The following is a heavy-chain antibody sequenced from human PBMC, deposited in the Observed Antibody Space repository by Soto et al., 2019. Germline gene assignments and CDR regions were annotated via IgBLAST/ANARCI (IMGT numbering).Heavy chain of an antibody. CDR2: INWNGGIT. V-gene: IGHV3-9*01. J-gene: IGHJ5*02. CDR3: ARGRGALTVVSNWFDP. Sequence: ALRLSCEGFGCNFEDYAMHWIRQAPGKGLEWVSGINWNGGITGYADSVKGRFTVSRDNANNSLHLEMSSLKTEDTALYYCARGRGALTVVSNWFDPWGQGTLVTVSS. D-gene: IGHD2-15*01. CDR1: GCNFEDYA.